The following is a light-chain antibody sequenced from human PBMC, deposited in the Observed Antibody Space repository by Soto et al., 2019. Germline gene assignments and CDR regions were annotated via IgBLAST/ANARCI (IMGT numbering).Light chain of an antibody. Sequence: QSALTQPASLSGSPGQSITISCTGTSSDIGSSNYVSWYQQHPGKAPKLMIFDVSYRPSGISDRFSGSKSGNTASLTISGLQPEDEADYYCSSYGASSAVFGGGTKLTVL. CDR1: SSDIGSSNY. J-gene: IGLJ3*02. CDR2: DVS. V-gene: IGLV2-14*03. CDR3: SSYGASSAV.